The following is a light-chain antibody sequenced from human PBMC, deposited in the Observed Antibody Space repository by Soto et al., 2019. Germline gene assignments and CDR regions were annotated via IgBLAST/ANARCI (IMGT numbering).Light chain of an antibody. CDR2: LEGSGSY. J-gene: IGLJ2*01. CDR1: SGHSSYI. CDR3: ETWDFNTRV. Sequence: QSVLTQSSSASASLGSSVKLTCTLSSGHSSYIIAWHQQQPGKAPRYLMKLEGSGSYHKGSGVPDRFSGSSTGADRYLTISNLQFEDEADYYCETWDFNTRVFGGGTKLT. V-gene: IGLV4-60*02.